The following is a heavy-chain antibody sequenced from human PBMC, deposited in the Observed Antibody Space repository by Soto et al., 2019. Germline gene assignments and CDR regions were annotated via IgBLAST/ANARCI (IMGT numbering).Heavy chain of an antibody. D-gene: IGHD5-18*01. CDR2: ISYDGSNK. J-gene: IGHJ6*02. CDR3: ARDPGYSYGYPVPYYYYGMDV. CDR1: GFTFSSYA. Sequence: GGSLRLSCAASGFTFSSYAMHWVRQAPGKGLEWVAVISYDGSNKYYADSVKGRFTISRDNSKNTLYLQMNSLRAEDTAVYYCARDPGYSYGYPVPYYYYGMDVWGQGTTVTVSS. V-gene: IGHV3-30-3*01.